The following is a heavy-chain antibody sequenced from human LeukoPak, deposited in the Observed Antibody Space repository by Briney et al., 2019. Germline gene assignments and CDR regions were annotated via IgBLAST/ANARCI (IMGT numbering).Heavy chain of an antibody. J-gene: IGHJ1*01. V-gene: IGHV1-69*06. CDR2: IIPIFGTA. D-gene: IGHD3-22*01. CDR3: ARGAMIVVASEYFQH. Sequence: ASVKVSCKASGGTFSSYAISWVRQAPGQGLEWMGGIIPIFGTANYAQKFQGRVTITADKSTSTAYMELSSLRAEDTAVYYCARGAMIVVASEYFQHWGQGTLVTVSS. CDR1: GGTFSSYA.